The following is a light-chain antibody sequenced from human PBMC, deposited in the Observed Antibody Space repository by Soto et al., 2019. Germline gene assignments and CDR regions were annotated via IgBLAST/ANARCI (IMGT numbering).Light chain of an antibody. V-gene: IGLV2-14*01. CDR1: SSDVGAYDY. J-gene: IGLJ2*01. Sequence: QSVLTQPASVSRSPGQSITISCTGTSSDVGAYDYVSWYQQHPGKAPKLMIYEVSNRPSGVSIRFSGSKSGSTASLTISGLQAEDEADYYCSSYTIVSTLIFGGGTKLTVL. CDR2: EVS. CDR3: SSYTIVSTLI.